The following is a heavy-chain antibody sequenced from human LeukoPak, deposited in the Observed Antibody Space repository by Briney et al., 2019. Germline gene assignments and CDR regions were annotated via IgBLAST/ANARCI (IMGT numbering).Heavy chain of an antibody. J-gene: IGHJ6*03. CDR2: IYYSGST. CDR1: GGSISSYY. CDR3: ARGLRYRKRYCSGGSCYVYYYYYMDV. V-gene: IGHV4-59*12. D-gene: IGHD2-15*01. Sequence: SETLSLTCTVSGGSISSYYWSWIRQPPGKGLEWIGYIYYSGSTNYNPSLKSRVTISVDTSKNQFSLKLSSVTAADTAVYYCARGLRYRKRYCSGGSCYVYYYYYMDVWGKGTTVTVSS.